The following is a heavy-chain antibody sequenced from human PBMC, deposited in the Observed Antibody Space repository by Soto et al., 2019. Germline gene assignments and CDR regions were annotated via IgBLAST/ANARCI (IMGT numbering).Heavy chain of an antibody. D-gene: IGHD3-10*01. CDR3: ASNPIMVRGVIRDY. J-gene: IGHJ4*02. Sequence: QVQLVQSGAEVKKPGSSVKVSCKASGGTFSSYAISWVRQAPGQGLEWMGGIIPIFGTANYAQKFQGRVTITADESTSTAYMELSSLRSEDTAVYYCASNPIMVRGVIRDYWGQGTLVTVSS. V-gene: IGHV1-69*01. CDR2: IIPIFGTA. CDR1: GGTFSSYA.